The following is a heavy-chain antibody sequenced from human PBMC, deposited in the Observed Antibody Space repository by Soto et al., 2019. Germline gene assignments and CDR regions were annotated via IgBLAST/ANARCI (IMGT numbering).Heavy chain of an antibody. V-gene: IGHV3-21*01. CDR3: VRDRWDDVLMVYASRVGGGSYNWFDP. CDR1: GFTFSSYS. CDR2: ISSSSSYI. Sequence: GGSLRLSCAASGFTFSSYSMNWVRQAPGKGLEWVSSISSSSSYIYYADSVKGRFTISRDNAKNSLYLQMNSLRAEDTAVYYCVRDRWDDVLMVYASRVGGGSYNWFDPWGQGTLVTVSS. J-gene: IGHJ5*02. D-gene: IGHD2-8*01.